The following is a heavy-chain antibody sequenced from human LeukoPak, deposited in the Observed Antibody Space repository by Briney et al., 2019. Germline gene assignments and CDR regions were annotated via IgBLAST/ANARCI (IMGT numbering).Heavy chain of an antibody. CDR2: IIPILGIA. V-gene: IGHV1-69*04. CDR1: GCTFSSYA. CDR3: ASYYYGSGSYYFDY. Sequence: ASVKVSCKASGCTFSSYAISWVRQAPGQGLEWMGRIIPILGIANYAQKVQGRVTITADKSTSTAYMELSSLRSEDTAVYYCASYYYGSGSYYFDYWGQGTLVTVSS. D-gene: IGHD3-10*01. J-gene: IGHJ4*02.